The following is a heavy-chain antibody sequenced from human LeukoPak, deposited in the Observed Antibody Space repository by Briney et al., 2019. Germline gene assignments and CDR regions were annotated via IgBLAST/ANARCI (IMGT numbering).Heavy chain of an antibody. V-gene: IGHV4-34*01. D-gene: IGHD5-24*01. CDR1: GGSFSGYD. J-gene: IGHJ6*03. CDR2: INDGGDT. CDR3: ARGLGWKVATIVLFFMDV. Sequence: PSETLSLTCGVYGGSFSGYDWSWVRQPPGKGLEWIGEINDGGDTNYNPSLKSRVTMSVDTSKNQFSLKLRSVTAADTAAYYCARGLGWKVATIVLFFMDVWGEGTTVTVSS.